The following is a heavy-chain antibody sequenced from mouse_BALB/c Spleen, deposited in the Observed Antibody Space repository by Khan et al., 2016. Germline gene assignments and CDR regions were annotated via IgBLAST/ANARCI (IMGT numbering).Heavy chain of an antibody. CDR3: ARTARIKY. V-gene: IGHV3-2*02. D-gene: IGHD1-2*01. CDR2: ISYSGST. J-gene: IGHJ2*01. CDR1: GYSITSGYG. Sequence: EVTLLESGPGLVKPSQSLSLTCTVTGYSITSGYGWNWIRQFPGNKLEWMGYISYSGSTNYNPSLNSRISITRDTSKNQFFLQLNSVTTEDTATYYCARTARIKYWGQGTTLTVSS.